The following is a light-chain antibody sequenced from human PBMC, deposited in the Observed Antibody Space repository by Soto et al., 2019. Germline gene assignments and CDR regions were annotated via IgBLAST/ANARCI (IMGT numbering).Light chain of an antibody. J-gene: IGKJ1*01. V-gene: IGKV1-5*01. CDR2: DAS. CDR3: QQYNTRSWT. Sequence: DIQMTQSPSTLSASVGDRVTITCRASQSISSWLAWYQQKPGRAPKLLIYDASDLISGVPSRFSGSESGREFTLTISSLQPDDVATYYCQQYNTRSWTLGQGTKVEIK. CDR1: QSISSW.